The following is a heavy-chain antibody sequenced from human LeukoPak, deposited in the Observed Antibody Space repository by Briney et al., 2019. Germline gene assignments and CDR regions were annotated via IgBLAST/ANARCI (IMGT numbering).Heavy chain of an antibody. V-gene: IGHV3-23*01. CDR3: YCRDDLPA. D-gene: IGHD5-24*01. Sequence: GGSLRLSCAASDFTFTSYAMSWVRQAPGKGLEWVSTISGSGSNTYYADSVKGRYTISRDDSKNTLYLHMSSLRPEDTAIYYCYCRDDLPAWGQGTLVTISS. CDR2: ISGSGSNT. CDR1: DFTFTSYA. J-gene: IGHJ5*02.